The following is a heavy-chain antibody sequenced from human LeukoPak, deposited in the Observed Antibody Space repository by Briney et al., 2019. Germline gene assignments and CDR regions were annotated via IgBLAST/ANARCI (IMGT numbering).Heavy chain of an antibody. Sequence: GASVKVSCKASGGTFSSYAISWVRQAPGQGLEWMGGIIPIFGTANYAQKFQGRVTITADESTSTAYMELSSLRSEDTAVYYCAPNSDYSNRFDPWGQGTLVTVSS. CDR1: GGTFSSYA. D-gene: IGHD4-11*01. CDR2: IIPIFGTA. J-gene: IGHJ5*02. CDR3: APNSDYSNRFDP. V-gene: IGHV1-69*13.